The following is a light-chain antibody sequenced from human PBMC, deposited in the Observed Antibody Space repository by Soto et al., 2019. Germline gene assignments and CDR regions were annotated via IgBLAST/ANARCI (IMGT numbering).Light chain of an antibody. CDR3: QQYGSLPKT. J-gene: IGKJ1*01. V-gene: IGKV3-20*01. CDR1: QTVSTNY. CDR2: DTS. Sequence: EIVLTQSPGTLSLSPGERATLSCRASQTVSTNYLAWYQQKPGQAPRLLIYDTSDRASGIPARFSGSGSGTDFTLTISSLEPEDFAVYYCQQYGSLPKTFGQGTKVDI.